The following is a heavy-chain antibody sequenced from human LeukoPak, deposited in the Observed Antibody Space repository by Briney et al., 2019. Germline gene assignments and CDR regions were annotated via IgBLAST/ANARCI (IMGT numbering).Heavy chain of an antibody. Sequence: SQTLSLTCTVSGGSISSGSYYWGWIRQPPGKGLEWIGSIYYSGSTYYNPSLKSRVTISVDTSKNQFSLKLSSVTAADTAVYYCARQEAWDRGFDYWGQGTLVTVSS. CDR2: IYYSGST. V-gene: IGHV4-39*01. CDR3: ARQEAWDRGFDY. D-gene: IGHD1-26*01. J-gene: IGHJ4*02. CDR1: GGSISSGSYY.